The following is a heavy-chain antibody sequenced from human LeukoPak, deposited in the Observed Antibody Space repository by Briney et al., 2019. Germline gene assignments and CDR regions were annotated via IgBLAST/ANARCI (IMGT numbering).Heavy chain of an antibody. CDR1: GYTFTDYY. Sequence: GASVTVSFKSSGYTFTDYYMHWVRQAPGQGLEWMGWINPNSGGTNYAQKFQGRVTMTRDTSISTAYMELSRLRSDDTAVYYCAREGSSDWFDPWGQGTLVTVSS. CDR2: INPNSGGT. V-gene: IGHV1-2*02. CDR3: AREGSSDWFDP. D-gene: IGHD6-25*01. J-gene: IGHJ5*02.